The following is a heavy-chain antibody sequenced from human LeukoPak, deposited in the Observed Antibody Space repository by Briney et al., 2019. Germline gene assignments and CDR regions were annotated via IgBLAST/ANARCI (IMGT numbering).Heavy chain of an antibody. J-gene: IGHJ4*02. CDR3: ARDRSYYGSGSYYYFDL. Sequence: GGSLRLSCAASGFTFSTYSMNWVRQAPGKGPEWVASISGTSDYIDYTDSVRGRFSISRDNAGNSLYLQMNSLRAEDTAVYFCARDRSYYGSGSYYYFDLWGRGTLVTVSS. V-gene: IGHV3-21*01. CDR2: ISGTSDYI. D-gene: IGHD3-10*01. CDR1: GFTFSTYS.